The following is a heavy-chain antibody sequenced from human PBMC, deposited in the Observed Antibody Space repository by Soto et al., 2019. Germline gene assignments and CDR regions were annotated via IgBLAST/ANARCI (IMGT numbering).Heavy chain of an antibody. CDR3: AKALRSVFDP. Sequence: SETLSLTCTVSGVSFINSNYYWAWIRQPPGEGLEWIGSAFHTGSTYYNPSLKSRVSISVDTSKNQYSLRLSSVIAADTAVYYCAKALRSVFDPWGQGTLVTVSS. CDR1: GVSFINSNYY. CDR2: AFHTGST. V-gene: IGHV4-39*01. J-gene: IGHJ5*02.